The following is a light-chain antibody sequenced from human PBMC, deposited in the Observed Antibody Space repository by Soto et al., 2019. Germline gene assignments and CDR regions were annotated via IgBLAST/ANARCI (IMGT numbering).Light chain of an antibody. V-gene: IGLV2-23*02. Sequence: QSVLTQPASVSGSPGQSITISCTGSSGDIGNYDLVSWYQQIPGRAPQLMIFEVSRRPSGVSERFSGSKSGNTASLTISGLQAEDEADFHCCSYAGGGAWVFGGGTKLTVL. CDR1: SGDIGNYDL. CDR3: CSYAGGGAWV. CDR2: EVS. J-gene: IGLJ3*02.